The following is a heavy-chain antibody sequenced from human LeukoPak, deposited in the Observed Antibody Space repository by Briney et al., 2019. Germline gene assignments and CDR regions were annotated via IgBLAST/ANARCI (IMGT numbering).Heavy chain of an antibody. V-gene: IGHV4-59*08. D-gene: IGHD2-2*01. CDR1: GGSISSYY. CDR2: IYYSGST. J-gene: IGHJ5*02. CDR3: AGLVVPAALTGFDP. Sequence: SETLSLTCTVSGGSISSYYWSWIRQPPGKGLGWIGYIYYSGSTNYNPSLKSRVPIPEEPSKNQFSLKLSSVTAADTAVYYCAGLVVPAALTGFDPWGQGTLVTVSS.